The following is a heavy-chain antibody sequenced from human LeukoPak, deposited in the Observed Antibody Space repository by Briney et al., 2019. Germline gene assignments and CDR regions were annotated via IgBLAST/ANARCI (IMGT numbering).Heavy chain of an antibody. CDR2: ISSSSSYI. D-gene: IGHD3-22*01. Sequence: GGSLRLSCAASGFTFSSYSMNWVRQAPGEGLEWVSSISSSSSYIYYADSVKGRFTISRDNAKNSLYLQMNSLRAEDTAVYYCARAKDSSGYYSDAFDIWGQGTMVTVSS. V-gene: IGHV3-21*01. CDR3: ARAKDSSGYYSDAFDI. CDR1: GFTFSSYS. J-gene: IGHJ3*02.